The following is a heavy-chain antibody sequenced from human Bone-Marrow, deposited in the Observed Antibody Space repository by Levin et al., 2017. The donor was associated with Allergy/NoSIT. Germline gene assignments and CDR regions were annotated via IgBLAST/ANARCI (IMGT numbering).Heavy chain of an antibody. CDR2: IIPIFGTA. J-gene: IGHJ6*03. CDR1: GGTFSSYA. V-gene: IGHV1-69*13. D-gene: IGHD3-3*01. CDR3: ARVDALWSGYYYYYYYYMDV. Sequence: SVKVSCKASGGTFSSYAISWVRQAPGQGLEWMGGIIPIFGTANYAQKFQGRVTITADESTSTAYMELSSLRSEDTAVYYCARVDALWSGYYYYYYYYMDVWGKGTTVTVSS.